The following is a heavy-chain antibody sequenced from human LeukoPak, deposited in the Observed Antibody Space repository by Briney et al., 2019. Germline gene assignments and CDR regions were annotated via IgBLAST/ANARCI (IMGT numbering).Heavy chain of an antibody. CDR2: ISSSGSTI. V-gene: IGHV3-11*01. Sequence: GGSLRLSSAASGFTFSDYYMSWIRQAPGKGLEWASYISSSGSTIYYADSVKGRFTISRDNAKNSLYLQMNSLRAEDTAVYYCARDAPPFGDYEPHLDYWSQGTLVTVSS. CDR3: ARDAPPFGDYEPHLDY. D-gene: IGHD4-17*01. J-gene: IGHJ4*02. CDR1: GFTFSDYY.